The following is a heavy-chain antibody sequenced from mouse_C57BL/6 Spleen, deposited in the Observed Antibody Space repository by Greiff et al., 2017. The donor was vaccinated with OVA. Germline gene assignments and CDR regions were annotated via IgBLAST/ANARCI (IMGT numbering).Heavy chain of an antibody. J-gene: IGHJ3*01. CDR1: GFNIKDDY. CDR2: IDPENGDT. D-gene: IGHD3-2*02. CDR3: TTTAQALAWFAY. Sequence: VQLQQSGAELVRPGASVKLSCTASGFNIKDDYMHWVKQRPEQGLEWIGWIDPENGDTEYASKFQGKATITADTSSNTACLQLSSLTSEDTAVDYCTTTAQALAWFAYWGQGTLVTVAA. V-gene: IGHV14-4*01.